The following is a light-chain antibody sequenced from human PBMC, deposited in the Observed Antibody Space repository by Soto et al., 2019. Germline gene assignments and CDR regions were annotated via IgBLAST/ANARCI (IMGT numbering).Light chain of an antibody. Sequence: GERATISSRASQSVSNNYLAWYQQKPGQAPRLLIYGASNRATGIPDRLSGSGSGTDFTLTISRLEPEDGAVYYGQHYGSSHRTFGQGNKVDNK. V-gene: IGKV3-20*01. CDR2: GAS. J-gene: IGKJ1*01. CDR3: QHYGSSHRT. CDR1: QSVSNNY.